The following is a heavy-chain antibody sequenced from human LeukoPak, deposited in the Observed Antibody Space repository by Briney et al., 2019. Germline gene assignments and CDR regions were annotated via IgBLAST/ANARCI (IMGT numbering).Heavy chain of an antibody. CDR1: GGSISSYY. CDR3: ARWYRYSSGWSFDY. J-gene: IGHJ4*02. Sequence: SETLSLTCTVSGGSISSYYWSWIRQPPGKGLEWIGYMYYSGSTNYNPSLKSRVTISVDTSKNQFSLKLNSMTAADTAVYYRARWYRYSSGWSFDYWGQGTLVTVSS. V-gene: IGHV4-59*01. D-gene: IGHD6-19*01. CDR2: MYYSGST.